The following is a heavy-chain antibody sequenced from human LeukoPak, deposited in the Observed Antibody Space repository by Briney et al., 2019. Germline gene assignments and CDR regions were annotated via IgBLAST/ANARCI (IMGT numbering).Heavy chain of an antibody. D-gene: IGHD6-13*01. CDR1: GGTFSSYA. Sequence: ASVKVSCKASGGTFSSYAISWVRQAPGQGLEWIGGIIPIFGTANYAQKFQGRVTITTDESTSTAYMELSSLRSEDTAVYYCARFGQLVRDDYFDYWGQGTLVTVSS. CDR2: IIPIFGTA. J-gene: IGHJ4*02. V-gene: IGHV1-69*05. CDR3: ARFGQLVRDDYFDY.